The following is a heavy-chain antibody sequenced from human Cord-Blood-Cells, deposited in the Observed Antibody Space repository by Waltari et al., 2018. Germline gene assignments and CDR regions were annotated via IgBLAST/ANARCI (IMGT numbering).Heavy chain of an antibody. CDR1: GYTFTGYY. Sequence: QVQLVQSGAEVKKPGASVKVSCKASGYTFTGYYMHWVRQAPGQGLEWMGWINPNSGGTNYAQKFQGRVTMTRDTSISTAYMELSRLRSDDTAVYYCARGNWGSGRGYDAFDIWGQGTMVTVSS. CDR2: INPNSGGT. CDR3: ARGNWGSGRGYDAFDI. D-gene: IGHD7-27*01. J-gene: IGHJ3*02. V-gene: IGHV1-2*02.